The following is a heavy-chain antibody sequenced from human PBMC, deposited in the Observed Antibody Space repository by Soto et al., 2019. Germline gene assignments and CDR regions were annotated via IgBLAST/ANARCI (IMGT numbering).Heavy chain of an antibody. CDR3: AGGGAGSGPFTWELPDH. D-gene: IGHD1-26*01. Sequence: ASVKVSCKALGNTFTYRYLHWVRQAPGQALEWMGWITPFGGDVHYAQKFQERVTITRDRSINTAYMQMSSLRSEDTAMYFCAGGGAGSGPFTWELPDHWGQGTLVTVSS. CDR2: ITPFGGDV. CDR1: GNTFTYRY. J-gene: IGHJ4*02. V-gene: IGHV1-45*02.